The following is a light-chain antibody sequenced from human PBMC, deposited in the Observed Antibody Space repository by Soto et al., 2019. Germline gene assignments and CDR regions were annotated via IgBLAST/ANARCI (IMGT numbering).Light chain of an antibody. CDR1: QSISTF. J-gene: IGKJ2*01. CDR3: QQSYTMPYT. V-gene: IGKV1-39*01. CDR2: AAS. Sequence: DIQMTQSPSSLSASVGDRVTITCRASQSISTFLNWYQQKPGNAPKYLIYAASMLRDGVPSRFSGSGSETHFTLTINSLQPEDFATYYCQQSYTMPYTFGQGTKLDI.